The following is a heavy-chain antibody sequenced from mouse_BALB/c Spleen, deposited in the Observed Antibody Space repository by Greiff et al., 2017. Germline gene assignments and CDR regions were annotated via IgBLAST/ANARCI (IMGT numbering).Heavy chain of an antibody. CDR3: ARTRYGNYAMDY. Sequence: DVKLVESGAELVKPGASVKLSCTASGFNIKDTYMHWVKQRPEQGLEWIGRIDPANGNTKYDPKFQGKATITADTSSNTAYLQLSSLTSEDTAVYYCARTRYGNYAMDYWGQGTSVTVSS. D-gene: IGHD2-10*02. CDR2: IDPANGNT. V-gene: IGHV14-3*02. CDR1: GFNIKDTY. J-gene: IGHJ4*01.